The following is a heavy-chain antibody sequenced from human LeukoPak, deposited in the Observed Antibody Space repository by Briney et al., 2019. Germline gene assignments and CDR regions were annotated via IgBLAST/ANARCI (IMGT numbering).Heavy chain of an antibody. J-gene: IGHJ4*02. CDR2: LSGSGGTI. V-gene: IGHV3-23*01. CDR1: GFTLSNYA. CDR3: AREIDSSGYQANYFDY. Sequence: GGSLRLSCEASGFTLSNYAMSWVRQAPGKGLEWVSTLSGSGGTIYYADSVKGRFTISRDNSKNTLYLQVNSLRAEDTAIYYCAREIDSSGYQANYFDYWGQGTLVIVSS. D-gene: IGHD3-22*01.